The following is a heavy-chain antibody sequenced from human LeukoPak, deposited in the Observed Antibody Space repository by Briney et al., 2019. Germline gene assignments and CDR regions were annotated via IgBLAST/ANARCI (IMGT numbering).Heavy chain of an antibody. V-gene: IGHV1-8*01. D-gene: IGHD5-12*01. CDR3: ARRTPYSGYEKNFDY. CDR2: MNANSGNT. CDR1: GYTFTSYD. Sequence: GASVKVSCKSSGYTFTSYDINWVRQATGQGVEWMGWMNANSGNTGYAQKFQGRVTMTRNTSISTAYMELSSLRSEDTAVYYCARRTPYSGYEKNFDYWGQGTLVTVSS. J-gene: IGHJ4*02.